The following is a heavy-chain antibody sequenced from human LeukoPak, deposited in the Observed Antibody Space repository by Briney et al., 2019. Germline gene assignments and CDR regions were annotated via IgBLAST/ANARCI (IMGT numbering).Heavy chain of an antibody. V-gene: IGHV1-18*01. CDR1: GYTFTSYG. Sequence: ASVKVSCKASGYTFTSYGISWVRQAPGQGLEWMGWISAYNGNTNYAQKLQGRVTMTTDTSTSTVYMELRSLRSDDTAVYYCARDIPEYSSSWYEVVYWGQGTLVTVSS. J-gene: IGHJ4*02. CDR2: ISAYNGNT. D-gene: IGHD6-13*01. CDR3: ARDIPEYSSSWYEVVY.